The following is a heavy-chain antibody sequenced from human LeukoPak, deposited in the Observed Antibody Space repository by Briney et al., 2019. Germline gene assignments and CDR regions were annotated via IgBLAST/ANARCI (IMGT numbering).Heavy chain of an antibody. CDR2: ISGSGGST. CDR1: GFTXXSYA. J-gene: IGHJ6*04. V-gene: IGHV3-23*01. CDR3: AELGITMIGGV. Sequence: SGFTXXSYAMSWVRQAPGKGLEWVSAISGSGGSTYYADSVKGRFTISRDNAKNSLYLQMNSLRAEDTAVYYCAELGITMIGGVWGKGTTVTISS. D-gene: IGHD3-10*02.